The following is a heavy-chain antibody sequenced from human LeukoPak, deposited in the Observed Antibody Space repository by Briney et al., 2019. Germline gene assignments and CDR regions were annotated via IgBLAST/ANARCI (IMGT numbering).Heavy chain of an antibody. CDR2: ISSSGSTI. Sequence: GGSLRLSCAACGFTFIGYYLSWIRQAPGKGLEWVSYISSSGSTIYYADSVKGRFTISRDNAKNSLYLQMNSLRAEDTAVYYCARAGGHILTGYYANCLDPWGQGTLVTVSS. D-gene: IGHD3-9*01. CDR1: GFTFIGYY. CDR3: ARAGGHILTGYYANCLDP. J-gene: IGHJ5*02. V-gene: IGHV3-11*01.